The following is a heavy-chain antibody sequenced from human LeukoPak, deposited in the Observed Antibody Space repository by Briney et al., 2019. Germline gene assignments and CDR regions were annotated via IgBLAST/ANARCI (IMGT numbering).Heavy chain of an antibody. CDR1: GYTFTSYY. D-gene: IGHD3-3*01. J-gene: IGHJ6*03. CDR2: INPSGGST. Sequence: ASVEVSCKASGYTFTSYYMHWVRQAPGQGLEWMGIINPSGGSTSYAQKFQGRVTMTRDTSTSTVYMELSSLRSEDTAVYYCARDGVLRFLEWLSPTYYYYMDVWGKGTTVTVSS. V-gene: IGHV1-46*01. CDR3: ARDGVLRFLEWLSPTYYYYMDV.